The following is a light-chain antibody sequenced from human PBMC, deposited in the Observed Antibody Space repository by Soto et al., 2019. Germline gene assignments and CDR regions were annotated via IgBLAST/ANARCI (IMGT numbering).Light chain of an antibody. V-gene: IGKV3-20*01. CDR3: QQYGTSPRT. CDR2: GTS. J-gene: IGKJ1*01. CDR1: QSVSSSY. Sequence: EIVLPQSPGTLSLSPGERATLSCRASQSVSSSYLDWYQQKPGQAPRLLISGTSTRATGIPDRFSGSASGTDFTLNISRLEPEDFAVYYGQQYGTSPRTFGQGTRV.